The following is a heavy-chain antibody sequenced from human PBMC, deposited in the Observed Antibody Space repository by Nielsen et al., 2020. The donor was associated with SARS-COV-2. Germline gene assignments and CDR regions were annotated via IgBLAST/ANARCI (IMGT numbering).Heavy chain of an antibody. Sequence: ASVKVSCKVSGYTLTELSMHWVRQAPGKGLEWMGGFDPEDGETIYAQKFQGRVTMTKDTSTDTAYMELSSLRAEDTALYYCAKGLDDYGDYVTPYWGQGTLVTVSS. CDR2: FDPEDGET. J-gene: IGHJ4*02. CDR1: GYTLTELS. D-gene: IGHD4-17*01. V-gene: IGHV1-24*01. CDR3: AKGLDDYGDYVTPY.